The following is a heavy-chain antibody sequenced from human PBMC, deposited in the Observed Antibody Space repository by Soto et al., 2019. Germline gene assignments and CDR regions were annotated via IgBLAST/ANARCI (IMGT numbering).Heavy chain of an antibody. CDR2: ISWDRCST. V-gene: IGHV3-43*01. D-gene: IGHD6-6*01. CDR1: GFTFDDYT. Sequence: EVPLVASGGGVVQPGGSLSLSCAASGFTFDDYTMHWVRHAPGKRMEWVSVISWDRCSTYHADSVKGRFTISGDNSKYSVYLQMNGLRTEDTAVLSCAEDMATSEAYYYMDVWGQGTPVTV. CDR3: AEDMATSEAYYYMDV. J-gene: IGHJ6*02.